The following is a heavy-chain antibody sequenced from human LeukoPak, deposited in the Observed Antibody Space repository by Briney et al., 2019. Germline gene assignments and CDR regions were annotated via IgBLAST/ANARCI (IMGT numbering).Heavy chain of an antibody. CDR3: AKDQRRTRPRGVDAFDI. Sequence: GGSLRLSCAASGFTFSSYGMHWVRQAPGKGLEWVAFIRYDGSNKYYADSVKGRFTISRDNSKNTLYLQMNSLRAEDTAVYYCAKDQRRTRPRGVDAFDIWGQGTMVTVSS. CDR1: GFTFSSYG. CDR2: IRYDGSNK. V-gene: IGHV3-30*02. D-gene: IGHD1-1*01. J-gene: IGHJ3*02.